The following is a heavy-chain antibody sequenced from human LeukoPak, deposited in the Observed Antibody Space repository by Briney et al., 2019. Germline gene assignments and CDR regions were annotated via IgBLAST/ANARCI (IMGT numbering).Heavy chain of an antibody. J-gene: IGHJ6*03. CDR2: MNPNSGNT. CDR1: GYTFTSYD. D-gene: IGHD3-3*01. Sequence: ASVKVSCKASGYTFTSYDINWVRQATGQGLEWMGWMNPNSGNTGYAQKFQGRVTITTDTSISTAYMELSRLRSEDTAVYYCARNKGYDVWSGYGGDYYYYMDVWGKGTTVTVSS. CDR3: ARNKGYDVWSGYGGDYYYYMDV. V-gene: IGHV1-8*01.